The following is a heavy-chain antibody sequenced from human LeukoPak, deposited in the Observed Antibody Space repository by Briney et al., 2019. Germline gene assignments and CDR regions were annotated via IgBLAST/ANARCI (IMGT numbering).Heavy chain of an antibody. J-gene: IGHJ3*02. Sequence: SETLSLTCTVSGGSISSGDYYWSWIRQPPGKGLEWIGPSYYSGSTYYNPSLKSRVTISVDTSKNQFSLKLSSVTAADTAVYYCARASHYYDSSGYYVDAFDIWGQGTMVTVSS. V-gene: IGHV4-30-4*08. CDR2: SYYSGST. D-gene: IGHD3-22*01. CDR1: GGSISSGDYY. CDR3: ARASHYYDSSGYYVDAFDI.